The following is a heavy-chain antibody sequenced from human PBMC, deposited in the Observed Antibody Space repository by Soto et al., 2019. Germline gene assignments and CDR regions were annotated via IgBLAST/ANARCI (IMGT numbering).Heavy chain of an antibody. D-gene: IGHD5-12*01. CDR1: GFTFSSYW. Sequence: GGSLRLSCAASGFTFSSYWMSWVRQAPGKGLEWVANIKQDGSEKYYVDSVKGRFTISRDNAKNSLYLQMNSLRAEDTAVYYCARASRLVATISSFDYWGQGTLVTVSS. V-gene: IGHV3-7*01. J-gene: IGHJ4*02. CDR3: ARASRLVATISSFDY. CDR2: IKQDGSEK.